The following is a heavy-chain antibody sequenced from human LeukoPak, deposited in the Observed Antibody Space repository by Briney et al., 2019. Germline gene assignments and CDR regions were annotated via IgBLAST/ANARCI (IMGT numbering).Heavy chain of an antibody. D-gene: IGHD2-2*02. CDR3: AKVGLWVPAAITNYYYYMDV. Sequence: PGRSLRLSCAASGFTFSSYAMHWVRQAPGKGLEWVAVISYDGSNKYYADSVKGRFTISRDNSKNTLYLQMNSLRAEDTAVYYCAKVGLWVPAAITNYYYYMDVWGKGTTVTVSS. CDR2: ISYDGSNK. J-gene: IGHJ6*03. CDR1: GFTFSSYA. V-gene: IGHV3-30-3*01.